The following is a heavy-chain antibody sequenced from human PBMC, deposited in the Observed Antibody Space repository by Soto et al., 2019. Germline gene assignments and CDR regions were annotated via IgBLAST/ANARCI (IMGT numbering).Heavy chain of an antibody. Sequence: QVQLVESGGGVVQPGRSLRLSCAASGFSISRSAMHWVRQAPGKGLEWVAVIACDGSNRWYADSAKGRFTISRDNSKNTVYLQMSSLRGEDTAVYYWARDLQAGTDNVNWCAPGGQGTLVTVSS. V-gene: IGHV3-30*04. CDR3: ARDLQAGTDNVNWCAP. CDR1: GFSISRSA. CDR2: IACDGSNR. D-gene: IGHD1-1*01. J-gene: IGHJ5*02.